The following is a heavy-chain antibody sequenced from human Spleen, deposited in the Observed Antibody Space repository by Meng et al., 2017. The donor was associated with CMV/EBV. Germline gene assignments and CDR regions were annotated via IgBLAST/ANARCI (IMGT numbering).Heavy chain of an antibody. CDR3: AKAPYSSDWNAFDY. J-gene: IGHJ4*02. D-gene: IGHD6-19*01. V-gene: IGHV3-23*01. CDR2: ISDGGTRT. CDR1: GFTFTSYA. Sequence: SGFTFTSYAMSWVRQAPGKGLEWVAVISDGGTRTYYADSVKGRFTISRDNSKNTQYLQMNSPRVEDTAVYYCAKAPYSSDWNAFDYWGQGTLVTVSS.